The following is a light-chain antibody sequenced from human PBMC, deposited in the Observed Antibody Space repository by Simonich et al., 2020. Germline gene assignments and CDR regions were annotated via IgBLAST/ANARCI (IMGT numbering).Light chain of an antibody. J-gene: IGLJ3*02. CDR1: SSDVGVYNY. CDR2: DVR. CDR3: SSYTSSSTLV. V-gene: IGLV2-14*01. Sequence: QSALTQPASVSGSPGQSITISCTGTSSDVGVYNYVSWYQQHPGKAPKLMISDVRKRPAGVSNRCSGYKSGNTASLTISGLQAEDEADYYCSSYTSSSTLVFGGGTKLTVL.